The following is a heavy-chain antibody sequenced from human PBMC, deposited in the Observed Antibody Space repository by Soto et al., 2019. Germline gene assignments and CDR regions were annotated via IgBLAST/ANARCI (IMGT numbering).Heavy chain of an antibody. V-gene: IGHV3-30-3*01. J-gene: IGHJ6*02. CDR2: ISYDGSNK. D-gene: IGHD1-1*01. Sequence: GGSLRLSCAASGFTFNTYAMHWVRQAPGKGLEWVAVISYDGSNKYYADSVKGRFTVSRDKSKNTLYLQMNSLRAEDTAVYYCVRPHDQDYYYYAMDVWGQGTTVTVSS. CDR3: VRPHDQDYYYYAMDV. CDR1: GFTFNTYA.